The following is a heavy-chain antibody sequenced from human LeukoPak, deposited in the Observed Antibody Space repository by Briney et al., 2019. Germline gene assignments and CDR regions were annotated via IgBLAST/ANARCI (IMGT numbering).Heavy chain of an antibody. CDR3: ASGLRSLLDY. V-gene: IGHV4-38-2*02. CDR2: IYHSGST. D-gene: IGHD4-17*01. Sequence: SETLSLICTVSGYSINSGYYWGWIRQPPGTGLEWIGSIYHSGSTYYNPSLKSRVTISVDTSKNQFSLKLSSVTAADTAVYYCASGLRSLLDYWGQGTLVTVSS. J-gene: IGHJ4*02. CDR1: GYSINSGYY.